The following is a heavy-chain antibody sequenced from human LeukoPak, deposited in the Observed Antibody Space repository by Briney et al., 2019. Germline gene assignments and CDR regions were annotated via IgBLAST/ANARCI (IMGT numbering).Heavy chain of an antibody. J-gene: IGHJ4*02. V-gene: IGHV3-30*04. Sequence: TGGSLRLSCAASGFAFSTYPVHWVRQAPGKGLEWVAVISYDGSNKYYADSVKGRFTISRDNSKNTLYLQMNSLRAEDTAVYYCAKSGYSSGWPEVPFDYWGQGTLVTVSS. D-gene: IGHD6-19*01. CDR2: ISYDGSNK. CDR1: GFAFSTYP. CDR3: AKSGYSSGWPEVPFDY.